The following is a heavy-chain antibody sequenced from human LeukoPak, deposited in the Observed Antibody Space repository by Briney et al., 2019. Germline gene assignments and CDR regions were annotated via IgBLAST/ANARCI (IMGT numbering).Heavy chain of an antibody. CDR1: GDSVSSNSVT. D-gene: IGHD2-2*01. CDR2: TYYRSTGYN. V-gene: IGHV6-1*01. CDR3: ARRLTQYDCFDP. Sequence: SQTLSLTCAISGDSVSSNSVTWNWIRQSPSRGLEWLGRTYYRSTGYNDYAVSVRGRITVNPDTSKNQFSPRLNSVTPEDTAVYYCARRLTQYDCFDPWGQGILVTVSS. J-gene: IGHJ5*02.